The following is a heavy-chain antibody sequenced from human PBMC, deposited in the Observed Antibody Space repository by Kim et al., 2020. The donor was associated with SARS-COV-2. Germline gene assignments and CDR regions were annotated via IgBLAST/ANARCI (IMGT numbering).Heavy chain of an antibody. Sequence: GESLKISCKGSGYSFTSYWISWVRQMPGKGLEWMGRIDPSDSYTNYSPSFQGHVTISADKSISTAYLQWSSLKASDTAMYYCAANTALRYFDWLRNGNWFDPWGQGTLVTVSS. CDR3: AANTALRYFDWLRNGNWFDP. CDR1: GYSFTSYW. D-gene: IGHD3-9*01. J-gene: IGHJ5*02. CDR2: IDPSDSYT. V-gene: IGHV5-10-1*01.